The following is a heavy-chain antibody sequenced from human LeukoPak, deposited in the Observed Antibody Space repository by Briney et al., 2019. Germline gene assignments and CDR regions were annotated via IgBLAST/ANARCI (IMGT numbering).Heavy chain of an antibody. Sequence: GASVKVSCKASGCTFTGYYMHWVRQAPGQGLEWMGWISAYNGNTNYAQKLQGRVTMTTDTSTSTAYMELRSLRSDDTAVYYCARVPYSYYYDSSGYYPNDYWGQGTLVAVSS. D-gene: IGHD3-22*01. CDR2: ISAYNGNT. J-gene: IGHJ4*02. CDR1: GCTFTGYY. CDR3: ARVPYSYYYDSSGYYPNDY. V-gene: IGHV1-18*04.